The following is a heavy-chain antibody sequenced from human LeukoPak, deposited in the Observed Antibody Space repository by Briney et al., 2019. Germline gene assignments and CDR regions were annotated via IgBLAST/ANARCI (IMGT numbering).Heavy chain of an antibody. CDR3: ARGQGTAMVYWYFDL. J-gene: IGHJ2*01. Sequence: PGGSLRLSCVASGFKFSNYNMNWVRQAPGKGLEWVSSISSSSSYIYYADSVKGRFTISRDNAKNSLYLQMNSLRAEDTAVSYCARGQGTAMVYWYFDLWGRGTLVTVSS. V-gene: IGHV3-21*04. D-gene: IGHD5-18*01. CDR1: GFKFSNYN. CDR2: ISSSSSYI.